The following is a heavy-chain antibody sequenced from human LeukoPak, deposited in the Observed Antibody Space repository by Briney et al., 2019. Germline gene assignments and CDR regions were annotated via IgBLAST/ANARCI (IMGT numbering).Heavy chain of an antibody. CDR1: GYTFTSYY. J-gene: IGHJ4*02. CDR3: ARDGGTAGYSSGSDY. Sequence: ASVKVSCKASGYTFTSYYMHWVRQAPGQGLEWMGIINPSDGSTSYAQKFQGRVTMTRDTSISTAYMELSRLRSDDTAVYYCARDGGTAGYSSGSDYWGQGTLVTVSS. V-gene: IGHV1-46*01. CDR2: INPSDGST. D-gene: IGHD5-18*01.